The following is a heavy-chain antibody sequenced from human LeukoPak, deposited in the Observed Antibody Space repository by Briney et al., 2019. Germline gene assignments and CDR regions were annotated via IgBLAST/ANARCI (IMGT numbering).Heavy chain of an antibody. D-gene: IGHD3-9*01. CDR1: GYTFTAYY. CDR3: AGGMTGGDY. Sequence: ASVKVSCKASGYTFTAYYIHWVRQAPGQGLEWMGWVNPNSGDTNCAQKFRGRVTMTRDTSISTAYMELGRLKSDDTALYYCAGGMTGGDYWGQGTLVTVSS. J-gene: IGHJ4*02. CDR2: VNPNSGDT. V-gene: IGHV1-2*02.